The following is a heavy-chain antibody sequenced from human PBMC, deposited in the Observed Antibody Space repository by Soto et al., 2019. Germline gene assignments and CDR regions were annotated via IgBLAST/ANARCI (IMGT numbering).Heavy chain of an antibody. Sequence: SQTLSLTCAISGDSVSSYSAAWDWIRQSPSGGLEWLGRTYYRSRFFSDYAESVKSRIIINPDTSKNQFSLQLKSVTPEDTAVYYCVRDRYSSSGWFDPWGQGTPVTVSS. J-gene: IGHJ5*02. V-gene: IGHV6-1*01. CDR2: TYYRSRFFS. CDR3: VRDRYSSSGWFDP. CDR1: GDSVSSYSAA. D-gene: IGHD3-10*01.